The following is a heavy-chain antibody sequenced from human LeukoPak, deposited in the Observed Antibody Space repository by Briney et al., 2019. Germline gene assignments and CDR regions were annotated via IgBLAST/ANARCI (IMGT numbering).Heavy chain of an antibody. D-gene: IGHD6-19*01. J-gene: IGHJ5*02. CDR3: VRGRYSSGWFKDKNWFDP. V-gene: IGHV4-34*01. CDR2: INHSGST. CDR1: GGSFSGYY. Sequence: PSETLSLTCAVYGGSFSGYYWSWIRQPPGKGLEWIGEINHSGSTNYNPSLKSRVTISVDTSKNQFSLKLSSVTAAGTAVYYCVRGRYSSGWFKDKNWFDPWGQGIPVTVSS.